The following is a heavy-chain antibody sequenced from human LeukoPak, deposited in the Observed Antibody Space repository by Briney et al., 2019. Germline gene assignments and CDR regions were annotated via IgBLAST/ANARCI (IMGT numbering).Heavy chain of an antibody. J-gene: IGHJ4*02. D-gene: IGHD2-2*01. Sequence: SETLSLTCAVYGGSFSGYYWSWIRQPPGKGLEWIGEINHSGSTNYNPSLKSRVTISVDTSKNQFSLKLSSVTAADTAVYYCARSSTSRFLRYFDYWGREPWSPSPQ. CDR1: GGSFSGYY. CDR2: INHSGST. CDR3: ARSSTSRFLRYFDY. V-gene: IGHV4-34*01.